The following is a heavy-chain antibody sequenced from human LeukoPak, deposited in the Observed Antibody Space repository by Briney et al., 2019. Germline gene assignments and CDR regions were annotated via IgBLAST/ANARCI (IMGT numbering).Heavy chain of an antibody. CDR2: INHSGST. J-gene: IGHJ6*03. CDR1: GGSFSGYY. Sequence: SETLSLTCAVYGGSFSGYYWSWIRQPPGKGLEWIGEINHSGSTNYNPSLKSRVTISVDTSKNQFSLKLSSVTAADTAVYYCARNWNQDYYYYMDVWGKGTTVTVSS. D-gene: IGHD1-1*01. CDR3: ARNWNQDYYYYMDV. V-gene: IGHV4-34*01.